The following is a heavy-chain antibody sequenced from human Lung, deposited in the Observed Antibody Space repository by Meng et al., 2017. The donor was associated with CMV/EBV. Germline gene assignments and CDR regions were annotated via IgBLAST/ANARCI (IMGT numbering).Heavy chain of an antibody. CDR2: LYPGDSDT. Sequence: KTTCKVFGYSFTSYWIGWLRQMPGKGLEWMGILYPGDSDTRYSPSFQGQVPISVDKSISTAYPEWSSLKASDTAMYYCARQPNNWFDPWGQGTLVTVSS. CDR3: ARQPNNWFDP. V-gene: IGHV5-51*01. J-gene: IGHJ5*02. CDR1: GYSFTSYW.